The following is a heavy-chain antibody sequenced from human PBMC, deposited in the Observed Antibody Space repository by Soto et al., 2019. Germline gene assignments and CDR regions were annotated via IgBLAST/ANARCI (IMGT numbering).Heavy chain of an antibody. CDR1: GFTFSSYS. CDR3: ARDQPGYSYGYGLGY. CDR2: ISSSSSYI. V-gene: IGHV3-21*01. J-gene: IGHJ4*02. D-gene: IGHD5-18*01. Sequence: EVQLVESGGGLVKPGGSLRLSCAASGFTFSSYSMNWVRQAPGKGLEWVSSISSSSSYIYYADSVKGRFTISRDNAKNSLYRQMNSLIAEDTAVYYCARDQPGYSYGYGLGYWGQGTLVTVSS.